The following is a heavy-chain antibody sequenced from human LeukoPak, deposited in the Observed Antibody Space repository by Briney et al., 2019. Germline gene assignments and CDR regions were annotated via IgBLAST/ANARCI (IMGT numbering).Heavy chain of an antibody. J-gene: IGHJ4*02. V-gene: IGHV3-23*01. CDR1: GFTFSSYP. Sequence: GGSLRLSCAASGFTFSSYPMSWVRQAPGKGPEWVSAIGGSGGDTYYADSVKGRFTISRDNSKNTLYLQMNSLRAEDTAVYYCATSSGWYPKYFDYWGQGTLVTVSS. CDR3: ATSSGWYPKYFDY. CDR2: IGGSGGDT. D-gene: IGHD6-19*01.